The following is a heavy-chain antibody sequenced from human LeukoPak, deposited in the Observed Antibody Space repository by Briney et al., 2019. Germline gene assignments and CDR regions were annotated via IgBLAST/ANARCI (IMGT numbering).Heavy chain of an antibody. CDR3: ARDRWYCSGGSCYSIYYFDY. CDR1: GFTFSSYG. Sequence: GGSLRLSCAASGFTFSSYGMHWVRQAPGKGLEWVAVISYDGSNKYYADSVKGRFTISRDNSKNTLYLQMNSLRAEDTAVYYCARDRWYCSGGSCYSIYYFDYWGQGTLVTVSS. CDR2: ISYDGSNK. V-gene: IGHV3-30*03. D-gene: IGHD2-15*01. J-gene: IGHJ4*02.